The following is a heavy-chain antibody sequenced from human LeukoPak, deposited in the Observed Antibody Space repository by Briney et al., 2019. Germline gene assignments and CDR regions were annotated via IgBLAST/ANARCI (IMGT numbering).Heavy chain of an antibody. CDR3: ATDSGSRVYYYYGMDV. D-gene: IGHD3-10*01. Sequence: ASVKVSCKASGYTFTSYYMHWVRQAPGQGLEWMGIINPSGGSTIYAQKFQGRVTMTEDTSTDTAYMELSSLRSEDTAVYCCATDSGSRVYYYYGMDVWGQGTTVTVSS. CDR1: GYTFTSYY. V-gene: IGHV1-46*01. J-gene: IGHJ6*02. CDR2: INPSGGST.